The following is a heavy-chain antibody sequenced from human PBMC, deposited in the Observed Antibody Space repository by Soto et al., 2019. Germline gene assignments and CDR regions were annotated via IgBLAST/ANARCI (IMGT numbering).Heavy chain of an antibody. V-gene: IGHV4-30-4*01. J-gene: IGHJ3*02. CDR2: IYYSGST. CDR3: ARGPDYYGSGSYYIYDAFDI. Sequence: PSETLSLTCTVSGGSISSGDYYWSWIRQPPGKGLEWIGYIYYSGSTYYNPSLKSRVTISVDTSKNQFSLKLSSVTAADTAVYYCARGPDYYGSGSYYIYDAFDIWGQGTMVTVSS. D-gene: IGHD3-10*01. CDR1: GGSISSGDYY.